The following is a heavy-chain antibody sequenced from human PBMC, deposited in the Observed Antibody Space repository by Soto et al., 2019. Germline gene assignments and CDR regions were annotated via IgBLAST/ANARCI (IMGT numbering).Heavy chain of an antibody. J-gene: IGHJ4*02. CDR2: MDQDGSET. D-gene: IGHD3-16*01. V-gene: IGHV3-7*01. Sequence: EVQLVESGGGLVQPGGSLRLSCAASGFTFSTYWMTWVRQPPGKGLEWVANMDQDGSETYYVDSVRGRFTVSRDNAKKSLYLQMNRLRVEDTAVYYCVCGGNFFIYWGQGTLVTVSP. CDR1: GFTFSTYW. CDR3: VCGGNFFIY.